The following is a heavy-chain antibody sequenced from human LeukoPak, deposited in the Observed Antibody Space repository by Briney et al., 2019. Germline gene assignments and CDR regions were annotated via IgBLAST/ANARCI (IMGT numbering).Heavy chain of an antibody. Sequence: PGGSLRLSCAASGFTFSSYSMNWVRQAPGKGLEWASYISSSGSTIYYADSVKGRFTISRDNAKNSLYLQMNSLRAEDTAVYYCARYSSSSFDLDYWGQGTLVTVSS. CDR2: ISSSGSTI. CDR3: ARYSSSSFDLDY. J-gene: IGHJ4*02. V-gene: IGHV3-48*04. D-gene: IGHD6-6*01. CDR1: GFTFSSYS.